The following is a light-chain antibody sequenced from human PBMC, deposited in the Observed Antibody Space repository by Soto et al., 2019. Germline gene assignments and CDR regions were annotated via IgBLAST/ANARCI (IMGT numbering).Light chain of an antibody. V-gene: IGKV3-15*01. Sequence: EIVMTQSPATLSVSPGERATLSSRASQSVSSNLAWYQQKPGQAPRPLIYGASTRATGIPARFSGSGSGTEFTLTISSLQSEDFAVYYCQQYNNWPFTFGPGTKVDIK. CDR3: QQYNNWPFT. J-gene: IGKJ3*01. CDR2: GAS. CDR1: QSVSSN.